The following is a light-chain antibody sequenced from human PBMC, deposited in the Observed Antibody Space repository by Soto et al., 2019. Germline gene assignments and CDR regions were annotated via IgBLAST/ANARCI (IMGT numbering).Light chain of an antibody. J-gene: IGKJ2*01. CDR1: QSVSRY. Sequence: EIVLTQSPATLSLSPGERATLSCRASQSVSRYLAWYQQKPGEAPRLLIYDASNRATGVPARFSGSGSGTDFTLPIISLEPDEFAVYYCQQRSNWPPYTFGQGTKLEIK. CDR3: QQRSNWPPYT. V-gene: IGKV3-11*01. CDR2: DAS.